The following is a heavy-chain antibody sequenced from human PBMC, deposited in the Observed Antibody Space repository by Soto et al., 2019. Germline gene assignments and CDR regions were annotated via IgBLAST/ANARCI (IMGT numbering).Heavy chain of an antibody. D-gene: IGHD3-3*01. CDR2: IHYSGTT. J-gene: IGHJ6*02. CDR1: YH. CDR3: SRDYKVSESFGVVINYAMAV. V-gene: IGHV4-59*01. Sequence: YHGCWIRLPPGGGLVLLGFIHYSGTTTYNPSLKSRVTISVDTAKNQFSLKLCSVTAADTAVYYFSRDYKVSESFGVVINYAMAVWCQGTTVT.